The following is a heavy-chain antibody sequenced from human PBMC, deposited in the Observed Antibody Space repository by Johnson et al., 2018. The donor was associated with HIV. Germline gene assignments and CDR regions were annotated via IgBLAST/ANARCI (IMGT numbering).Heavy chain of an antibody. CDR1: GFTFSSYA. D-gene: IGHD1-7*01. J-gene: IGHJ3*02. V-gene: IGHV3-NL1*01. Sequence: QVQLVESGGGVVQPGRSMRLSCAASGFTFSSYAIHWVRQAPGKGLEWVSVIYSGGSTYYADSVKGRFTISRDNSKNTLYLQMNSLRAEDTAVYYCAKRVSTGTTRVHELDDAFDMWGQGTMVTVSS. CDR2: IYSGGST. CDR3: AKRVSTGTTRVHELDDAFDM.